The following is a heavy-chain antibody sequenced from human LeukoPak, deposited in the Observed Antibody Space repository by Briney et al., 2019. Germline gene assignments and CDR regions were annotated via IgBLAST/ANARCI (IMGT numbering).Heavy chain of an antibody. CDR3: ARAATAGIFDY. CDR1: GYTFTSYA. V-gene: IGHV1-3*01. D-gene: IGHD6-19*01. J-gene: IGHJ4*02. CDR2: INAGNGNT. Sequence: ASVKVSCKASGYTFTSYAMHWVRQAPGQRLEWMGWINAGNGNTKYSQKFQGRVTITRDTSARTAYMELSSLRSEDTAVYYCARAATAGIFDYWGQGTLVTVSS.